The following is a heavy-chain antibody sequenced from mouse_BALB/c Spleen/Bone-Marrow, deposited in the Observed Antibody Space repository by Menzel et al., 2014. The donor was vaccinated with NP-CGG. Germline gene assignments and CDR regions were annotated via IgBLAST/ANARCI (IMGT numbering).Heavy chain of an antibody. CDR3: ARSLYGYDWYFDV. CDR1: GYTFTSYV. J-gene: IGHJ1*01. V-gene: IGHV1-14*01. D-gene: IGHD2-2*01. Sequence: EVHVVESGPELVKPGASVKMSCKASGYTFTSYVIHWVKQKPGQGLEWIGNINPYNDGTKYNEKFKGKATLTSDKSSSTAYMELSSLTSEDSAVYYCARSLYGYDWYFDVWGAGTTVTVSS. CDR2: INPYNDGT.